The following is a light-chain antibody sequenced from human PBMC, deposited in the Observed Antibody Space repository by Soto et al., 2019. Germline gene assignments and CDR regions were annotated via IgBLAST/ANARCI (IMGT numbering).Light chain of an antibody. J-gene: IGKJ1*01. Sequence: IVMTQAPATLSVAPGERATLSWRASQSVNSNLAWYQQKAGQAPRLLIYGTSTRATGIPARFSGSGSGTDFTLTISSLQFEDFAVYYCQQYNNWPRTFGQGTKVDIK. CDR1: QSVNSN. CDR3: QQYNNWPRT. CDR2: GTS. V-gene: IGKV3-15*01.